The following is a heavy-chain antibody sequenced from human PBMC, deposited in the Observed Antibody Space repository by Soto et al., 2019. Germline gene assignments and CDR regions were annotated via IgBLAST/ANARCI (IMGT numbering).Heavy chain of an antibody. CDR1: GGTFSSYA. Sequence: QVQLVQSGAEVKKPGSSVKVSCKASGGTFSSYAISWVRQAPGQGLEWMGGIIPIFGTANYEQKFQGRVTITADESTSTAYMELSSLRSEDTAVYYCARVGGYSGYDYNGEFDYWGQGTLVTVSS. CDR3: ARVGGYSGYDYNGEFDY. J-gene: IGHJ4*02. V-gene: IGHV1-69*01. D-gene: IGHD5-12*01. CDR2: IIPIFGTA.